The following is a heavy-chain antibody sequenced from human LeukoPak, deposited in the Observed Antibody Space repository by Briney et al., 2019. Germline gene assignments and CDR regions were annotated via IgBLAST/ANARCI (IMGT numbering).Heavy chain of an antibody. CDR2: IVDSGSRT. D-gene: IGHD6-13*01. V-gene: IGHV3-23*01. CDR1: GFTFSTYA. CDR3: AKDALSSTWLDFDY. J-gene: IGHJ4*02. Sequence: GGSLRLSCAASGFTFSTYAMSWVRQAPGKGLEWVSAIVDSGSRTYYADSAKGRFTISRDNSKNTLYLQMNSLRAEDTAVYYCAKDALSSTWLDFDYWGQGTLVTVSS.